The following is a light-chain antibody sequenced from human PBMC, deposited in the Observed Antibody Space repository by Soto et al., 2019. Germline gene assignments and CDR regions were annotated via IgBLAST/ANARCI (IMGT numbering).Light chain of an antibody. CDR1: QTITNY. J-gene: IGKJ5*01. CDR2: ATD. V-gene: IGKV1-5*01. Sequence: EIPMTQSPSTVSASVGERVTLTCRASQTITNYLNWYQQQSGKAPKLLIYATDTLQSGVPSRFSGSGSGTEFTLTISSLQPDDFATYYCQQYNSYPLTFGKGTRLEIK. CDR3: QQYNSYPLT.